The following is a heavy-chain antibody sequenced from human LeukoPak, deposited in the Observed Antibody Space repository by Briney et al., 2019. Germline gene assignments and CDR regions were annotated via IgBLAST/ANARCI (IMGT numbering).Heavy chain of an antibody. D-gene: IGHD5-18*01. J-gene: IGHJ4*02. V-gene: IGHV3-21*04. CDR3: VGVRYNYGLSAY. Sequence: GGSLRLSCAASGFIFSSFSVNWVRQAPGKGLEWVSSISTSGGLSSIYYADSVKGRFTISRDNAKNSLYLQMNNLRAEDTAIYYCVGVRYNYGLSAYWGQGTLVIVSS. CDR1: GFIFSSFS. CDR2: ISTSGGLSSI.